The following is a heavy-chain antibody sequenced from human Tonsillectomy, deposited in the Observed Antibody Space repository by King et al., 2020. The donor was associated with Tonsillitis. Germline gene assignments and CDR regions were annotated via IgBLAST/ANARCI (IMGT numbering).Heavy chain of an antibody. Sequence: QLVQSGGGLVKPGGSLRLSCAASGFTFSSYTMNWVRQAPGKGLEWVSSISGSSSYIYYADSVKGRFTISRDNAKNSLYLQMSSLRAEDTAVYYCARDQGPGGYNSKNFYYYYVMDVWGQGTTVTVSS. V-gene: IGHV3-21*01. D-gene: IGHD1-1*01. CDR1: GFTFSSYT. CDR2: ISGSSSYI. J-gene: IGHJ6*02. CDR3: ARDQGPGGYNSKNFYYYYVMDV.